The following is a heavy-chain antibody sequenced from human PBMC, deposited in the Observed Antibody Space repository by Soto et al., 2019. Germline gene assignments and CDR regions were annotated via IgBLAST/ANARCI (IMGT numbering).Heavy chain of an antibody. CDR1: GFTFSSYA. CDR2: ISGSGGST. D-gene: IGHD4-17*01. J-gene: IGHJ4*02. V-gene: IGHV3-23*01. CDR3: AKDQRFYCGGYLDY. Sequence: EVQLLESGGGLVQPGGSLRLSCAASGFTFSSYAMSWVRQAPGKGLEWVSAISGSGGSTYYADSVKGRFTISRDNSKNALYLQMNSLRAEDTAVYYCAKDQRFYCGGYLDYWGQGTLVSVSS.